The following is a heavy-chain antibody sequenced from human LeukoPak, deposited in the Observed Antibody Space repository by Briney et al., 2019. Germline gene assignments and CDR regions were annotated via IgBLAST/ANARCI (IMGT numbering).Heavy chain of an antibody. D-gene: IGHD3-16*01. J-gene: IGHJ5*02. CDR3: ARERASNNYDNWFDP. CDR1: GASFNDYY. V-gene: IGHV4-34*01. CDR2: VNHSGSA. Sequence: PSETLSLTCAVYGASFNDYYWSWIRHSPTKGLEWIGEVNHSGSAKYNPSLKSRVTISADKSKNQFFLRLSPVAAADSGVYYCARERASNNYDNWFDPWGQGTLVTVSS.